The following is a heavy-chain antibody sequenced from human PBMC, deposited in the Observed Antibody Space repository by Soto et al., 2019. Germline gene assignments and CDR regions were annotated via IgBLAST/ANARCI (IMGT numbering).Heavy chain of an antibody. V-gene: IGHV4-31*03. CDR3: ARGLSVTLCDN. Sequence: QVQLQESGPGLVKPSQTLSLTCTVSGVSISTGGYYWTWIRQHPGKGLEWIGYIYYSGSTYYNPSLKSRVTISVDTSKNQFSLKLSSVTAADTAVYYCARGLSVTLCDNWGQGTLVTVSS. J-gene: IGHJ4*02. CDR2: IYYSGST. CDR1: GVSISTGGYY. D-gene: IGHD4-17*01.